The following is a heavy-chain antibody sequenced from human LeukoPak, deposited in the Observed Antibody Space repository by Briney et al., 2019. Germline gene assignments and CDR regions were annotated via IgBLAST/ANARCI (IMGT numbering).Heavy chain of an antibody. J-gene: IGHJ4*02. V-gene: IGHV1-18*01. CDR1: GYTFASYD. D-gene: IGHD3-3*01. CDR3: ARDVPTIRFLEWPLDY. Sequence: ASVKVSCKASGYTFASYDINWVRQATGQGLEWMGWMNPNSGNTNYAQKLQGRVTMTTDTSTSTAYMELRSLRSDDTAVYYCARDVPTIRFLEWPLDYWGQGTLVTVSS. CDR2: MNPNSGNT.